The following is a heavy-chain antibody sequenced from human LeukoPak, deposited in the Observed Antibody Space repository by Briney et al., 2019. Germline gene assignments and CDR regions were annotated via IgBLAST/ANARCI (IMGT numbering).Heavy chain of an antibody. J-gene: IGHJ6*02. CDR2: ISYDGSNK. D-gene: IGHD5-18*01. V-gene: IGHV3-30*18. CDR1: GFTFSSYG. Sequence: GRSLRLSCAASGFTFSSYGMHWVRQAPGKGLEWVAVISYDGSNKYYADSVKGRFTISRDNSKNTLYLQMNSLRAEDTAVYYCAKDQEGYKYYYYYGMDVWGQGTTVTVSS. CDR3: AKDQEGYKYYYYYGMDV.